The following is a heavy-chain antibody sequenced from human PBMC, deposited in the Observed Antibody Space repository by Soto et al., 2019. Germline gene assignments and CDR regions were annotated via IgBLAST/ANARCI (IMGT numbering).Heavy chain of an antibody. CDR2: ISYDGSNK. V-gene: IGHV3-30-3*01. J-gene: IGHJ6*02. Sequence: QVQLVESGGGVVQPGRSLRLSCAASGFTFSSYAMHWVRQAPGKGLEWVAVISYDGSNKYYADSVKGRFTISRDNSKNTLYLQMNSLRAEDTAVYYCARDRSDAWFGGGVHGMDVWGQGTTVTVSS. CDR1: GFTFSSYA. CDR3: ARDRSDAWFGGGVHGMDV. D-gene: IGHD3-10*01.